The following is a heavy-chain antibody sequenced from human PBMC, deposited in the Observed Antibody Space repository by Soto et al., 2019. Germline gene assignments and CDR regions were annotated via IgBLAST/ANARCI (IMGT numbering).Heavy chain of an antibody. J-gene: IGHJ4*02. D-gene: IGHD4-17*01. CDR3: ARGSYDYGDYDPSVENFDY. V-gene: IGHV1-18*04. CDR1: GYSFTSYG. Sequence: AASVKVSCKTSGYSFTSYGISWVRQAPGQGLEWMGWLSGYNGNTNYAQKFQGRVTLTTDTSATTAYMELKSLRSDDTAVYYCARGSYDYGDYDPSVENFDYWGQGTLVTVSS. CDR2: LSGYNGNT.